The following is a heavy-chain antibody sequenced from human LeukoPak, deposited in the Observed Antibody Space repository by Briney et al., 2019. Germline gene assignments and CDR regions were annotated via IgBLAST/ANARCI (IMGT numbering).Heavy chain of an antibody. CDR2: ISGNSGIV. J-gene: IGHJ4*02. D-gene: IGHD2-8*01. V-gene: IGHV3-9*01. Sequence: GGSLRLSCAASGFTFSGYAMTWVRQAPGKGLEWVSSISGNSGIVGYADSVKGRFTISRDNAKNSLYLQMNSLRAEDTALYYCTKDRYCTYSRCPLDYWGQGTLVTVSS. CDR1: GFTFSGYA. CDR3: TKDRYCTYSRCPLDY.